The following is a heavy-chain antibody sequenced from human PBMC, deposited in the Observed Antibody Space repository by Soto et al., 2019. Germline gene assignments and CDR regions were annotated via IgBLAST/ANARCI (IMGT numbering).Heavy chain of an antibody. CDR2: ISGDGNTV. Sequence: QVQVVESGGGLVYPGGSLRLSCEASGFTFSAHYMSWVRQAPGKALEWLSHISGDGNTVYYADSVKGRFTISRDNAKKSLFLQMSSLRGEDTAVYYCARDRQPASYIGLDVWGHGTTVTVAS. D-gene: IGHD4-4*01. CDR3: ARDRQPASYIGLDV. CDR1: GFTFSAHY. J-gene: IGHJ6*02. V-gene: IGHV3-11*01.